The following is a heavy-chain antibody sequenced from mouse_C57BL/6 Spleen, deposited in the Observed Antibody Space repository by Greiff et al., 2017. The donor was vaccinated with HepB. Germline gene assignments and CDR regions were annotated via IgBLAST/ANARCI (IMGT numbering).Heavy chain of an antibody. Sequence: VKLQESGPGLVQPSQSLSITCTVSGFSLTSYGVHWVRQSPGKGLEWLGVIWRGGSTDYNAAFMSRLSITKDNSKSQVFFKMNSLQADDTAIYYCAKNYYGSSYGFAYWGQGTLVTVSA. CDR2: IWRGGST. V-gene: IGHV2-5*01. J-gene: IGHJ3*01. CDR1: GFSLTSYG. CDR3: AKNYYGSSYGFAY. D-gene: IGHD1-1*01.